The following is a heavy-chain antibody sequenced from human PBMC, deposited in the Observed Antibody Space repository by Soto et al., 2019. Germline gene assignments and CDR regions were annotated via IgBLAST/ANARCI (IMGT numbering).Heavy chain of an antibody. Sequence: GGSLKLSCAGSGFTFGDSYMSWIRQAPGKGLEWLSYISPGSRYPAYPDSLKGRLTISRDNAKRSLYLQMMSLTAEDTAIYYCVRGGGGGLFDPWGQGTMGTVFS. V-gene: IGHV3-11*06. CDR1: GFTFGDSY. CDR3: VRGGGGGLFDP. CDR2: ISPGSRYP. J-gene: IGHJ5*02. D-gene: IGHD2-15*01.